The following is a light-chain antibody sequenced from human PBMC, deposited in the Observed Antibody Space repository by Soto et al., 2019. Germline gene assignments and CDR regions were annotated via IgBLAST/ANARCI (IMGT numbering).Light chain of an antibody. Sequence: QSVLTQPASVSGSPGQSITISCAGTSSDVGGYTYVSWYQQHPGKAPKLMIYDVSNRPSGVSNRFSGSKSGNTASLTISGLQAEDDADYYCTSYTSSSTTYVFGGGTKVTVL. CDR3: TSYTSSSTTYV. V-gene: IGLV2-14*01. J-gene: IGLJ1*01. CDR1: SSDVGGYTY. CDR2: DVS.